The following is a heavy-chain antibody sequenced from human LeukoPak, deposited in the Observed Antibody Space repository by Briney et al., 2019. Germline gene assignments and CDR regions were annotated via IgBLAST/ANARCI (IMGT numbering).Heavy chain of an antibody. CDR2: IYRSGST. Sequence: SETLSLTCTVSGYSISSGYYWGWIRQPPGKGLEWIGSIYRSGSTYYNPSLKSRVTISVDTSKNQFSLKLSSVTAADTAVYYCARDVWFGELYHWFDPWGQGTLVTVSS. V-gene: IGHV4-38-2*02. D-gene: IGHD3-10*01. J-gene: IGHJ5*02. CDR3: ARDVWFGELYHWFDP. CDR1: GYSISSGYY.